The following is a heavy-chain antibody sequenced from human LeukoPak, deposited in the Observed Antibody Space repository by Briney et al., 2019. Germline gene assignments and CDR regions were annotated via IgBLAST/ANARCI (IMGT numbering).Heavy chain of an antibody. D-gene: IGHD7-27*01. CDR2: ISSRSSHI. J-gene: IGHJ3*02. V-gene: IGHV3-21*01. Sequence: PGGSLRLSCAASGFTFSSYNMNWVRQAPGKGLEWVSSISSRSSHINYADSVKGRFTISRDNAKNSLYLQMNSLRDEDTAVYYCASEILGYDAFDMWGQGTMVTVSS. CDR3: ASEILGYDAFDM. CDR1: GFTFSSYN.